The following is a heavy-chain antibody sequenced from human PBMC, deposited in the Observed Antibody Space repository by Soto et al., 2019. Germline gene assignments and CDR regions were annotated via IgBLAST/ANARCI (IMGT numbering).Heavy chain of an antibody. CDR2: VYYTGST. CDR3: ARTVLGPDLLADSFVDYYYYMDV. D-gene: IGHD3-9*01. CDR1: VGSISSSSYY. Sequence: SETPSLTCTVCVGSISSSSYYWGWIRQPPGKGLEWIGYVYYTGSTYYNPSLKRRVTFSADSSRGQFSLRLNSVTAADTAVYYCARTVLGPDLLADSFVDYYYYMDVWGQGTTVTVSS. V-gene: IGHV4-39*07. J-gene: IGHJ6*03.